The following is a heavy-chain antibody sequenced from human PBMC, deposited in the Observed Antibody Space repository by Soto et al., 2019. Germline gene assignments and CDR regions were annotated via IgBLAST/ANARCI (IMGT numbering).Heavy chain of an antibody. D-gene: IGHD2-15*01. CDR1: GYTFTSYN. CDR3: ARESRYCSGGSCYFLPGIDY. Sequence: ASVKVSCKSSGYTFTSYNMHWVRQAPGQGLEWMGIINPSDGSTSYAQKFQGRVTMTRDTSTGTVYMELSSLRSEDTAVYYCARESRYCSGGSCYFLPGIDYWGQGTLVTVSS. CDR2: INPSDGST. V-gene: IGHV1-46*01. J-gene: IGHJ4*02.